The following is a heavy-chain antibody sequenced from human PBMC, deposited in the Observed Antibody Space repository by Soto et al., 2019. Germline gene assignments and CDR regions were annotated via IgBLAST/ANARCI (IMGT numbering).Heavy chain of an antibody. CDR1: GFSLTNNKMG. V-gene: IGHV2-26*01. CDR2: IFSSDEK. Sequence: QVTLKESGPVLVKPTETLTLTCTVSGFSLTNNKMGVSWIRQPPGKALEWLANIFSSDEKSYSTSLKSRVTTXQDTSKSPVVLKVTNMAPVDTATYYCARISGGSPYYYAMDVWGQGTTVTVSS. J-gene: IGHJ6*02. D-gene: IGHD5-12*01. CDR3: ARISGGSPYYYAMDV.